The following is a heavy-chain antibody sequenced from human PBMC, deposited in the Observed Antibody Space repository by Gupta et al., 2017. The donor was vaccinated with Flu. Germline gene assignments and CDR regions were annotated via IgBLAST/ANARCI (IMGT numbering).Heavy chain of an antibody. Sequence: EVQLVESGGGLVKPGGSLRLSCAASGFTFSTYSITWVRQAPGKGLEWVSSISSSSSYIYYADSVKGRFTISRDNAKNSLYLQMKRLRAEDTAVYHCARVGDVTTQPTDYWGQGTLVTVSS. CDR3: ARVGDVTTQPTDY. CDR1: GFTFSTYS. D-gene: IGHD4-4*01. CDR2: ISSSSSYI. J-gene: IGHJ4*02. V-gene: IGHV3-21*01.